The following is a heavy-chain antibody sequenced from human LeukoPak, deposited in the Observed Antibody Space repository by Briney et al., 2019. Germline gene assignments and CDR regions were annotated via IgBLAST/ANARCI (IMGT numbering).Heavy chain of an antibody. V-gene: IGHV4-30-2*01. Sequence: SETLSLTCTVSGGSISSSSYYWSWIRQPPGKGLEWIGYIYHSGSTYYNPSLKSRVTISVDRSKNQFSLKLSSVTAADTAVYYCARMALATTEGPFFAFDYWGQGTLVTVSS. J-gene: IGHJ4*02. CDR2: IYHSGST. CDR3: ARMALATTEGPFFAFDY. D-gene: IGHD5-12*01. CDR1: GGSISSSSYY.